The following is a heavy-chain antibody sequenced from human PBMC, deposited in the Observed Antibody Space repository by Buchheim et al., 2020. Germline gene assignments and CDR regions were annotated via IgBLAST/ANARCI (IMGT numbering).Heavy chain of an antibody. CDR2: ISSSSSHI. J-gene: IGHJ4*02. Sequence: EVQLVESGGGLVKPGGSLRLSCAASGFTFSSYSMTWVRQAPGKGLEWVSSISSSSSHIYYADSVKGRFTISRDNAKNSLYLQMNSLRAEDMAVYYCTRDRRSSSWYGVDDYWGQGTL. D-gene: IGHD6-13*01. V-gene: IGHV3-21*01. CDR1: GFTFSSYS. CDR3: TRDRRSSSWYGVDDY.